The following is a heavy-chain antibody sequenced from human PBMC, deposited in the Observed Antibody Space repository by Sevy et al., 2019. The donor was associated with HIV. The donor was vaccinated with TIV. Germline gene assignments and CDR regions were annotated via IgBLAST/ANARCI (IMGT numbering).Heavy chain of an antibody. D-gene: IGHD2-15*01. CDR2: IRSKAYGGTT. V-gene: IGHV3-49*04. Sequence: GGSLRLSCRASGFTFDDYTMSWVRQAPGKGLEWVAFIRSKAYGGTTEYAASVKGRFTISRDESKSIAYLQMNSLKTEDTAVYYCARDLFSGGNAVYGYWGQGTLVTVSS. J-gene: IGHJ4*02. CDR3: ARDLFSGGNAVYGY. CDR1: GFTFDDYT.